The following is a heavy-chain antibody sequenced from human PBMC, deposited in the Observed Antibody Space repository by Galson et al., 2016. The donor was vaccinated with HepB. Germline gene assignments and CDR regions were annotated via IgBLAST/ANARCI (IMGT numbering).Heavy chain of an antibody. J-gene: IGHJ6*02. CDR3: ARDCGSGSYSLFNYGLDV. V-gene: IGHV4-34*01. CDR2: IDDSGST. Sequence: EPLSLTCGVYGGSLRGYYWTWIRQPPAKGLEWIGEIDDSGSTTYNPSLKSRVTISVDTSKNQFSLKLTSVTAADTAVYYCARDCGSGSYSLFNYGLDVWGQGTTVT. CDR1: GGSLRGYY. D-gene: IGHD3-10*01.